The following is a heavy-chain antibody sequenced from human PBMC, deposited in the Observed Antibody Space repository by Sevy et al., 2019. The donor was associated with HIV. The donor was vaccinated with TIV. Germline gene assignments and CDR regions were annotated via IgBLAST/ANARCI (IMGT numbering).Heavy chain of an antibody. CDR1: GYTFTSYG. D-gene: IGHD5-12*01. CDR3: ARDRWLQFPLYYYGMDV. CDR2: ISAYNGNT. J-gene: IGHJ6*02. V-gene: IGHV1-18*01. Sequence: ASVKVSCKASGYTFTSYGISWVRQAPGQGLEWMGWISAYNGNTNYAQKLQGRVTMTTDTSTSTAYMELRSLRSDDTAVYYCARDRWLQFPLYYYGMDVWGQGTTVTVSS.